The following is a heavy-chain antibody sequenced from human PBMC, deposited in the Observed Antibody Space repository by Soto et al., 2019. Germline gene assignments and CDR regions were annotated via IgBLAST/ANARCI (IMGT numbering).Heavy chain of an antibody. Sequence: GGSLRLSCAASGFTFSSYGMHWVRQAPGKGLEWVAVIWYDGSNKCYADSVKGRFTISRDNSKNTLYLQMNSLRAEDTAVYYCARDTGTRRSWFAPWGQGTLVTVSS. CDR2: IWYDGSNK. V-gene: IGHV3-33*01. CDR1: GFTFSSYG. CDR3: ARDTGTRRSWFAP. D-gene: IGHD1-7*01. J-gene: IGHJ5*02.